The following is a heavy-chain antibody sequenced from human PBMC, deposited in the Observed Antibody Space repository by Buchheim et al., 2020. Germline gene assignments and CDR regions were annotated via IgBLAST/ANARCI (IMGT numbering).Heavy chain of an antibody. CDR3: HTEFYDRGGPL. J-gene: IGHJ4*02. CDR1: GLTFTDAW. Sequence: EVQLVESGGDLIRPGGSLRLSCAVSGLTFTDAWMGWVRQAPGKGLEWVGRIKSKTSGGTAEYAAPVEGRFTISRDDSRNTLYLQMNSLKIDDTAVYYCHTEFYDRGGPLWGQGTL. D-gene: IGHD3-22*01. CDR2: IKSKTSGGTA. V-gene: IGHV3-15*07.